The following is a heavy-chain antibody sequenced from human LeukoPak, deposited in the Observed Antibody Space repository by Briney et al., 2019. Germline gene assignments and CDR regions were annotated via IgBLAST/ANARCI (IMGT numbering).Heavy chain of an antibody. Sequence: GGSLRLSCAASGFTFSSYSMHWVRQAPGKGLEYVSAINPNGGRTYYADSVKGRFTISRDSSKNTLYLQMGSLRAEDMAVYYCARVGDSDVFDYWAQGTLVTVSS. CDR2: INPNGGRT. V-gene: IGHV3-64*02. CDR3: ARVGDSDVFDY. J-gene: IGHJ4*02. CDR1: GFTFSSYS. D-gene: IGHD2-21*01.